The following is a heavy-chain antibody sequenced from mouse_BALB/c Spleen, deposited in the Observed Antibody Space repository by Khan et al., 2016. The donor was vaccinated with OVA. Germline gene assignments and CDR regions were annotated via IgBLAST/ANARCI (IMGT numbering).Heavy chain of an antibody. Sequence: VQLQQSGAELVKAGASVKMSCKASGYTFTSYWMHWVKQRLGQGLEWFAETNPTNGRTYYNEKFKSKATLTVAKSSSTAYMLLSGPPFEDSPVLYGASIKKLSETYFDSWGQGTTLTLSS. J-gene: IGHJ2*01. D-gene: IGHD1-1*01. CDR2: TNPTNGRT. CDR3: ASIKKLSETYFDS. V-gene: IGHV1S81*02. CDR1: GYTFTSYW.